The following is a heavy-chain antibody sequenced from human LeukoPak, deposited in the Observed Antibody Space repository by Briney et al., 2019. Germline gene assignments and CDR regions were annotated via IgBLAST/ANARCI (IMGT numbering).Heavy chain of an antibody. Sequence: GGSLRLSCAASGFTFRDFAMSWVRQATGKGREWVSGTIGRGATTFYADSVKGRFTISRDNSKNTLYLQMNSLRAEDTAVYYCGRGITMVRGANYGMDVWGQGTTVTVSS. CDR1: GFTFRDFA. CDR3: GRGITMVRGANYGMDV. CDR2: TIGRGATT. J-gene: IGHJ6*02. D-gene: IGHD3-10*01. V-gene: IGHV3-23*01.